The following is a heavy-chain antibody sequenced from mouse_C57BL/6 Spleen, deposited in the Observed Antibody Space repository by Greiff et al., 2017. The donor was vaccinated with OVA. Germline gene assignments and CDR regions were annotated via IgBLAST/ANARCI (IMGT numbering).Heavy chain of an antibody. Sequence: VQLQQPGAELVRPGTSVKLSCKASGYTFTSYWMHWVKQRPGQGLEWIGVIDPSDSYTNYNQKFKGKATLTVATSSSTAYMQLSSLTSEDSAVYYCARAPYVYAEGSDSWGQGTTLSLSS. CDR3: ARAPYVYAEGSDS. J-gene: IGHJ2*01. CDR1: GYTFTSYW. V-gene: IGHV1-59*01. CDR2: IDPSDSYT. D-gene: IGHD2-2*01.